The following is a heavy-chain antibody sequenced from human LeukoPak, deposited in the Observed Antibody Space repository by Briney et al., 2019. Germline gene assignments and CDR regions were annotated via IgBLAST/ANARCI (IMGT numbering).Heavy chain of an antibody. D-gene: IGHD4/OR15-4a*01. CDR2: IYTSGST. CDR3: ARDSLTIQYYYYGMDV. V-gene: IGHV4-61*02. Sequence: SETLSLTCTVSGGSISSGSYYWSWIRQPAGKGLEWIGRIYTSGSTNYNPSLKSRVTISVDTSKNQFSLKLSSVTAADTAVYYCARDSLTIQYYYYGMDVWGQGTTVTVSS. J-gene: IGHJ6*02. CDR1: GGSISSGSYY.